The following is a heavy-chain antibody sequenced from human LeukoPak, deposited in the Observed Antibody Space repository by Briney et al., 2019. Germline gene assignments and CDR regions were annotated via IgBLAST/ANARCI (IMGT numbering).Heavy chain of an antibody. Sequence: PGGSLRLSCAASGFTFSSYAMSWVRQAPGKGLEWVSSISGSGANTYYADSVKGRFTISRDNSKSTLSLQMNSLRAEDTAVYYCTKDSSVPFGITDWGQGTLVTVSS. D-gene: IGHD5/OR15-5a*01. V-gene: IGHV3-23*01. CDR3: TKDSSVPFGITD. CDR1: GFTFSSYA. J-gene: IGHJ4*02. CDR2: ISGSGANT.